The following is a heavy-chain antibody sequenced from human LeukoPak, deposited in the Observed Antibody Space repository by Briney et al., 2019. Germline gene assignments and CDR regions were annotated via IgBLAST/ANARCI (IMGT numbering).Heavy chain of an antibody. D-gene: IGHD6-13*01. V-gene: IGHV1-2*02. Sequence: ASVNVSCKASGYTFTGYYMHWVRQAPGQGLEWMGWINPNSGGTNYAQKFQGRVTMTRDTSITTAYMELSRLRSDDTAVYYCARRHHIAAAGTVFGYWGQGTLVTVSS. CDR2: INPNSGGT. J-gene: IGHJ4*02. CDR3: ARRHHIAAAGTVFGY. CDR1: GYTFTGYY.